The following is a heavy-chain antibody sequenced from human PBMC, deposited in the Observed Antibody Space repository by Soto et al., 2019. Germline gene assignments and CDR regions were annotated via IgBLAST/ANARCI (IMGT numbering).Heavy chain of an antibody. J-gene: IGHJ3*02. CDR1: GFTFSSYA. V-gene: IGHV3-23*01. CDR2: TTGSGYTT. D-gene: IGHD2-2*01. CDR3: AKAPRSSPDAFDI. Sequence: PGGSLRLSCAASGFTFSSYAMCWVRQAPGKGLEWVSATTGSGYTTYYADSVKGRFTISRDNSKNTLFLQTNSLRPEDTALYYCAKAPRSSPDAFDIWGQGTMVTVSS.